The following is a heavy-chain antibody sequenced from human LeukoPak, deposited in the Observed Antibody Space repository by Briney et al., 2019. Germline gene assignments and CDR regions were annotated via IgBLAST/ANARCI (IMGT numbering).Heavy chain of an antibody. J-gene: IGHJ4*02. V-gene: IGHV4-30-4*08. D-gene: IGHD5-18*01. CDR2: IYYSGST. Sequence: ESSQTLSLTYTVSGGSISSGDYYWSWLRQPPGKGLEWVGYIYYSGSTYYNPSLKSRVTISVDTSKNQLSLKLSSVTAADTAVYYCARATWIQLWFDYWGQGTLVTVSS. CDR1: GGSISSGDYY. CDR3: ARATWIQLWFDY.